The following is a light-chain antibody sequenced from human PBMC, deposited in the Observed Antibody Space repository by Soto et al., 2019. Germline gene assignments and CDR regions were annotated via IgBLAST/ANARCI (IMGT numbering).Light chain of an antibody. CDR3: SSSTRSSTV. CDR1: SSDVGGYNY. V-gene: IGLV2-14*01. Sequence: QSVLTQPASVSGSPGQSITISCTGTSSDVGGYNYVSWYQQHPGKAPKLMIYDVSNRPLGVSNRFSGSKSGNTASLTISGLQAEDEADYYCSSSTRSSTVFGGGTKLTVL. J-gene: IGLJ2*01. CDR2: DVS.